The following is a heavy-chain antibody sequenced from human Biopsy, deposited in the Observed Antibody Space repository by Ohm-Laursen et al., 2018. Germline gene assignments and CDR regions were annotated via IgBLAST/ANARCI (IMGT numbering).Heavy chain of an antibody. D-gene: IGHD1-14*01. V-gene: IGHV4-4*07. CDR2: IYTSGIT. CDR3: ARDRDRRGWFDP. J-gene: IGHJ5*02. CDR1: GGSLSSYS. Sequence: TLSLTCTVSGGSLSSYSWSWIRQPAGKGLEWIGQIYTSGITNYNPSLKSRVTMSVDTSKNKFSLRVNSVTAADTAVYYCARDRDRRGWFDPWGQGTLVTVSS.